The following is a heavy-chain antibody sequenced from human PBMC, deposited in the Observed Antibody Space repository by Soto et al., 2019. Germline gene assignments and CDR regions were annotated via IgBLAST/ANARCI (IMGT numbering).Heavy chain of an antibody. J-gene: IGHJ6*02. V-gene: IGHV1-2*02. D-gene: IGHD3-3*02. CDR2: INPDSGDT. CDR3: ARDRGNMVAIFHHYYGMDV. Sequence: ASVKVSCKASGYTFTGQYRHWVRQAPGQGLEWMGWINPDSGDTKYAQKFQGRVTMTRDTSISTVYMELSRLKSDDTAVYYCARDRGNMVAIFHHYYGMDVWGQGTTVTVSS. CDR1: GYTFTGQY.